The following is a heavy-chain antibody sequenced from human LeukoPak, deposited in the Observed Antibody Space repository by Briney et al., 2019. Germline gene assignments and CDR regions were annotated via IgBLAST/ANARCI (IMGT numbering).Heavy chain of an antibody. Sequence: SETLSLTCTVSGGSISSYYWSWIRQPPGKGLEWIGSIYYSGSTYYNPSLKSRVTISVDTSKNQFSLKLSSVTAADTAVYYCARHPTSPRYNWNDGSYFDYWGQGTLVTVSS. J-gene: IGHJ4*02. D-gene: IGHD1-20*01. CDR3: ARHPTSPRYNWNDGSYFDY. CDR1: GGSISSYY. CDR2: IYYSGST. V-gene: IGHV4-39*01.